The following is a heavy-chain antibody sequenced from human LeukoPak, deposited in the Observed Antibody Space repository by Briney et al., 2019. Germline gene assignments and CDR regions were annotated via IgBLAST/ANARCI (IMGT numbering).Heavy chain of an antibody. CDR3: ARGGLTYYYDSSGPDY. CDR2: INPSGGST. Sequence: ASVKVSCTASGYTFTSYYMHWVRQAPGQGLEWMGIINPSGGSTSYAQKFQGRVTMTRDTSTSTVYMELSSLRSEDTAVYYCARGGLTYYYDSSGPDYWGQGTLVTVSS. J-gene: IGHJ4*02. D-gene: IGHD3-22*01. CDR1: GYTFTSYY. V-gene: IGHV1-46*01.